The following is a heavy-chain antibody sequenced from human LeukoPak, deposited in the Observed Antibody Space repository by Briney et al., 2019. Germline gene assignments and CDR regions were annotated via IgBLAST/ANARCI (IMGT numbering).Heavy chain of an antibody. CDR3: VRDFRSADY. V-gene: IGHV3-74*01. CDR1: GFTFSNYC. CDR2: ICPDGTVT. J-gene: IGHJ4*02. Sequence: GGSLRLSCAASGFTFSNYCMHWVRQIPGKGLVWVSRICPDGTVTNYADSVKGRFTISRDNAKNMVFLQMNSLRADDTAVYYCVRDFRSADYWGQGTLVTVSS.